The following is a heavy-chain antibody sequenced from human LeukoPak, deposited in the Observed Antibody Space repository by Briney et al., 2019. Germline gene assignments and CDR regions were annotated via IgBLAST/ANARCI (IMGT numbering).Heavy chain of an antibody. J-gene: IGHJ4*02. Sequence: PSETLSLACTVSGGSINSDAYYWSWVRHRPGRGLEWIGYIYYSGKTYYSPSLKSRLTITVDTSKKRFSLRLRSVTAADTAVYYCARLSLHCSGGSCYRGAFDSWGQGTLVTVSS. CDR1: GGSINSDAYY. CDR2: IYYSGKT. D-gene: IGHD2-15*01. CDR3: ARLSLHCSGGSCYRGAFDS. V-gene: IGHV4-31*03.